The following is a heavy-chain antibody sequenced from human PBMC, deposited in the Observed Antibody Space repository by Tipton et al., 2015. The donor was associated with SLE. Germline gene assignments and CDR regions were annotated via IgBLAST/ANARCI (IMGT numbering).Heavy chain of an antibody. CDR2: VYYTGNT. V-gene: IGHV4-38-2*01. Sequence: TLSLTCDVSGYFISSGYYWGWIRQSPGKGLEWIATVYYTGNTYYSPSLKSRVTISVDTSQNQLSLRLRSVTVADTAVYYCARSPLTAAAGSMYVWGQGTLVSVSS. J-gene: IGHJ4*02. CDR1: GYFISSGYY. CDR3: ARSPLTAAAGSMYV. D-gene: IGHD6-13*01.